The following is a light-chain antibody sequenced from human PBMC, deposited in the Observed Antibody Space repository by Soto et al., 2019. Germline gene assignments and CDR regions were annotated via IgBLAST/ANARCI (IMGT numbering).Light chain of an antibody. V-gene: IGLV2-14*01. CDR3: SSYTSSRDYV. CDR2: EVS. Sequence: QSALTQPASVSGSPGQSITISCTGTSSDVGGYNYVSWYQQQSGKAPKLMIHEVSNRPSGVSNRFSGSKSGNTASLTISGLQAQDEADYYCSSYTSSRDYVLGIGTKVT. CDR1: SSDVGGYNY. J-gene: IGLJ1*01.